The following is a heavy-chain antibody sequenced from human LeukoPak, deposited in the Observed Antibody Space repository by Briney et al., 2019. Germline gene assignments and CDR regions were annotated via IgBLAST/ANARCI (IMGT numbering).Heavy chain of an antibody. J-gene: IGHJ5*02. Sequence: HPGGSLRLSCVASGFTFSGSWMHWVRQVPGKGLVWASRIKNDGSSTTYADSVKGRFTISRDNAKNTLYLQMNSLRVEDTAVYYCARTNWFDPWGQGTLVIVSS. V-gene: IGHV3-74*03. CDR1: GFTFSGSW. CDR2: IKNDGSST. CDR3: ARTNWFDP.